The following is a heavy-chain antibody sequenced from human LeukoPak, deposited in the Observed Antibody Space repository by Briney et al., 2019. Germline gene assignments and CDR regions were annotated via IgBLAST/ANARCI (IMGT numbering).Heavy chain of an antibody. J-gene: IGHJ2*01. CDR1: GFTFSSYA. Sequence: GGSLRLSCAASGFTFSSYATNWVRQAPRKGLEWVSVIYSGGSTYYADSVRGRFTTSRDNSDNTVYLQMNSLRDEDTAVYHCVKGSGSGWHFDLWGRGTLVTVS. CDR3: VKGSGSGWHFDL. CDR2: IYSGGST. V-gene: IGHV3-23*03. D-gene: IGHD6-19*01.